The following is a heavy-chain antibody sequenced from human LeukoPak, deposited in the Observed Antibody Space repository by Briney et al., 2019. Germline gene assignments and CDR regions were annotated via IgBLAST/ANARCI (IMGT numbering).Heavy chain of an antibody. D-gene: IGHD6-13*01. Sequence: PGGSLRLSCAASGFTFSDYYMSWIRQAPGKGLEWGSYISSSGSTIYYADSVKGRFTISRDNAKNSLYLQMNSLRAENTAVYYCASESLKYSSSHDYWGQGTLVTVSS. CDR2: ISSSGSTI. CDR1: GFTFSDYY. V-gene: IGHV3-11*04. J-gene: IGHJ4*02. CDR3: ASESLKYSSSHDY.